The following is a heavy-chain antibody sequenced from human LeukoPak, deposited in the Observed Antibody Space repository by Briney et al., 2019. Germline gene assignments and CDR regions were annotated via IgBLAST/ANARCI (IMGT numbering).Heavy chain of an antibody. CDR1: GGSFSGYY. J-gene: IGHJ4*02. V-gene: IGHV4-34*01. CDR2: ISHSGST. D-gene: IGHD3-22*01. CDR3: ARTLDYYDSSGYTFDY. Sequence: SETLSLTCAVYGGSFSGYYWSWIRQPPGKGLEWIGEISHSGSTNYNPSLKSRVTISVDTSKNQFSLKLSSVTAADTAVYYCARTLDYYDSSGYTFDYWGQGTLVTVSS.